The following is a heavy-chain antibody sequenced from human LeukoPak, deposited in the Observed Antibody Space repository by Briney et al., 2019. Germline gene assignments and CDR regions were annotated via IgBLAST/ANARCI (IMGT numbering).Heavy chain of an antibody. CDR2: IYYSGST. CDR1: GGSISSYY. D-gene: IGHD3-22*01. V-gene: IGHV4-59*01. CDR3: ASQSWDSSGYYFGY. J-gene: IGHJ4*02. Sequence: SETLSLTCTVSGGSISSYYWSWIRQPPGKGLEWIGYIYYSGSTNYNPSLKSRVTISVDTSKNQFSLKLSSVTAADTAVYYCASQSWDSSGYYFGYWGQGTLVTVSS.